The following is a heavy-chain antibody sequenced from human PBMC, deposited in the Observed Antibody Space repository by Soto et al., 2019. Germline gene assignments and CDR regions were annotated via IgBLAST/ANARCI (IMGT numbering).Heavy chain of an antibody. CDR2: INHSGST. J-gene: IGHJ4*02. CDR3: ARGLYDILTGYSQWPVDY. Sequence: SETLSLTCAVYGGSFSGYYWSWIRQPPGKGLEWIGEINHSGSTNYNPSLKSRVTISVDTSKNQFSLKLSSVTAADTAVYYCARGLYDILTGYSQWPVDYWGQGTLVTVSS. CDR1: GGSFSGYY. D-gene: IGHD3-9*01. V-gene: IGHV4-34*01.